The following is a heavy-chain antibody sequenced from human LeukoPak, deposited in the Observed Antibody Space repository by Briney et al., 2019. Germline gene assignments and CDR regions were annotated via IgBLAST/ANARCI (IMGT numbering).Heavy chain of an antibody. J-gene: IGHJ6*02. CDR1: GFTVSSNY. CDR2: IYSGGNT. Sequence: PGGSLRLSCAASGFTVSSNYMSWVRQAPGKGLEWVSVIYSGGNTYYADSVKGRFTISRDNSKNTLYLQMNSLRAEDTAVYYCARSMVNYYYYGMDVWGQGITVTVSS. CDR3: ARSMVNYYYYGMDV. D-gene: IGHD5-18*01. V-gene: IGHV3-66*01.